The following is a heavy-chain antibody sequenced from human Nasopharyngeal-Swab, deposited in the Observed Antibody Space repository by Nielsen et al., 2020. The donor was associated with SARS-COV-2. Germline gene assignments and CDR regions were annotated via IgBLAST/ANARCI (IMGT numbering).Heavy chain of an antibody. V-gene: IGHV3-23*01. CDR3: ANDFKTGFDY. CDR1: GFTFSSYW. Sequence: GGSLRLSCAASGFTFSSYWMSWVRQAPGKGLEWVSTIGGNSEGPYYADSVKGRFTISRDNSRTTVYLQMNSLRVEDTALYYCANDFKTGFDYWGQGSLVTVSS. CDR2: IGGNSEGP. J-gene: IGHJ4*02.